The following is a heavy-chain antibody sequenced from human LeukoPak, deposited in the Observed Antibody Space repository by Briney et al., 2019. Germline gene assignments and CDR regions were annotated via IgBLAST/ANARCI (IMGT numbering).Heavy chain of an antibody. CDR3: ARGYCSSTSCSYFDY. CDR2: ISSSSSYI. J-gene: IGHJ4*02. D-gene: IGHD2-2*01. V-gene: IGHV3-21*01. CDR1: GFTFSSYS. Sequence: PGGSLRLSCAASGFTFSSYSMNWVRQAPGKGLEWVSSISSSSSYIYYADSVKGRFTISRDNAKNSLSLQMSSLRAEDTAVYYCARGYCSSTSCSYFDYWGQGTLVTVSS.